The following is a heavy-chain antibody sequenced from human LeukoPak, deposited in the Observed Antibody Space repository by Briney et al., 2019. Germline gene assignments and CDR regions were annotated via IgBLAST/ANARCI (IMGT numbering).Heavy chain of an antibody. V-gene: IGHV4-59*01. CDR3: ALGDCSSTSCYVFDY. J-gene: IGHJ4*02. Sequence: SETLSLTCTVSGGYISSYYWSSIRQPPGKGLEWIGYIFNSGSTNYNPSLKSRVTISVDTSKNQFSLKLSPVTAADTAVYFCALGDCSSTSCYVFDYWGQGTLVTVSS. CDR1: GGYISSYY. D-gene: IGHD2-2*01. CDR2: IFNSGST.